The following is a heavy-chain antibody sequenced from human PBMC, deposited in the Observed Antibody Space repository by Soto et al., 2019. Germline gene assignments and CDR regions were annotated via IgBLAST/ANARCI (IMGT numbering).Heavy chain of an antibody. J-gene: IGHJ6*02. Sequence: GGSLRLSCAASGFTFSSYSMNWVRRAPGKGLEWVSSISSSSSYIYYADSVKGRFTISRDNAKNSLYLQMNSLRAEDTAVYYCARVPYSGISTYYYGMDVWGQGTTVTVSS. CDR3: ARVPYSGISTYYYGMDV. D-gene: IGHD1-26*01. CDR2: ISSSSSYI. CDR1: GFTFSSYS. V-gene: IGHV3-21*01.